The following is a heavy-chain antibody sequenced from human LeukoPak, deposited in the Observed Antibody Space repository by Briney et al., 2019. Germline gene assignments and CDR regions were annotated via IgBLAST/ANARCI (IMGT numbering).Heavy chain of an antibody. J-gene: IGHJ4*02. V-gene: IGHV4-59*01. CDR1: GGSISSYY. CDR3: ARDRGSGWYGY. D-gene: IGHD6-19*01. CDR2: IYYSGST. Sequence: PSETLSLTCTVSGGSISSYYWSWIRQPPGKGLEWIGYIYYSGSTNYNPSLKSRVTISVDTSKNQFSLKLSSVTAADTAVCYCARDRGSGWYGYWGQGTLVTVSS.